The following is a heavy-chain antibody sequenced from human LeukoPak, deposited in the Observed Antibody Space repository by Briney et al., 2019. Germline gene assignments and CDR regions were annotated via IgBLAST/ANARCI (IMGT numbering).Heavy chain of an antibody. V-gene: IGHV5-10-1*01. D-gene: IGHD3-10*01. CDR3: ARRGGPRAVDV. J-gene: IGHJ6*02. CDR1: GYIFTHYW. Sequence: GESLKISCKASGYIFTHYWISWVRQMPGKGLEWMGRIDPSDSNINSSPSFRGHVTMSVDRSISTAYLQWSRLKASDTAMYYCARRGGPRAVDVWGQGTTVIVSS. CDR2: IDPSDSNI.